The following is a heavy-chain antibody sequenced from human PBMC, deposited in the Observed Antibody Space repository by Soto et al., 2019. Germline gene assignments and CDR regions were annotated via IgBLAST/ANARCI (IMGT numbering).Heavy chain of an antibody. V-gene: IGHV4-34*01. CDR3: ARLPTLIVVVPAANSGGNTYFDY. CDR2: INHSGST. CDR1: GGSFSGYY. J-gene: IGHJ4*02. Sequence: SETLSLTCAVYGGSFSGYYWSWIRQPPGKGLEWIGEINHSGSTNYNPSLKSRVTISVDTSKNQFSLKLSSVTAADTAVYYCARLPTLIVVVPAANSGGNTYFDYWGQGTLVIVSS. D-gene: IGHD2-2*01.